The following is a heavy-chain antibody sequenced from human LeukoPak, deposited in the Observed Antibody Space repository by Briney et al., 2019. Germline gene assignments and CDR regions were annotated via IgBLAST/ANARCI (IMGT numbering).Heavy chain of an antibody. J-gene: IGHJ4*02. CDR2: ISASGGST. D-gene: IGHD2-2*01. V-gene: IGHV3-23*01. Sequence: GGSLRLTCAASGFTFSSYAMSWVRQSAGKGLEWVSLISASGGSTYYADSVKGRFTISRDNAKNSLYLQMSSLRAEDTAVYYCASEYQQPLDYWGQGALVTVSS. CDR3: ASEYQQPLDY. CDR1: GFTFSSYA.